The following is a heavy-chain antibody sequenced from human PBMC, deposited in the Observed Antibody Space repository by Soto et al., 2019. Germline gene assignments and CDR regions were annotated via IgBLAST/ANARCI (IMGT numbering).Heavy chain of an antibody. CDR1: GYTLTELS. CDR2: FDPEDGET. CDR3: ATTPIQIAVAGHDAFDI. J-gene: IGHJ3*02. V-gene: IGHV1-24*01. D-gene: IGHD6-19*01. Sequence: ASVKVSCKVSGYTLTELSMHWVRQAPGKGLEWMGGFDPEDGETIYAQKFQGRVTMTEDTSTDTAYMELSSPRSEDTAVYYCATTPIQIAVAGHDAFDIWGQGTMVTVSS.